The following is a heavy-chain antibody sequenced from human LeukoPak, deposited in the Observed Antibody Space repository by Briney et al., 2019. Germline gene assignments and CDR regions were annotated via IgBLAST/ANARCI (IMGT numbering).Heavy chain of an antibody. Sequence: GASVKVSCKASGGTFSSYAISWVRQAPGQGLEWMGGIIPIFGTANYAQKFQGRVTITADKSTSTAYMELSSLRSEDTAVYCCARARGEPQRLFDYWGQGTLVTVSS. J-gene: IGHJ4*02. V-gene: IGHV1-69*06. CDR3: ARARGEPQRLFDY. D-gene: IGHD1-14*01. CDR2: IIPIFGTA. CDR1: GGTFSSYA.